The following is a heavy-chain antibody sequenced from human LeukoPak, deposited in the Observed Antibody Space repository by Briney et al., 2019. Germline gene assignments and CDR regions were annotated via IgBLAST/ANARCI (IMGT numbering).Heavy chain of an antibody. Sequence: SETLSLTCSVSGDSSSNHYWSWFRQPPGKGLECIGLIYTSGSTNYSPSLKSRVTMSVDTSNSQFSLNLNSVTAADTAVYFCARGSGWLPSNWGQGTLVTVSS. D-gene: IGHD5-12*01. J-gene: IGHJ4*02. CDR3: ARGSGWLPSN. CDR1: GDSSSNHY. V-gene: IGHV4-4*09. CDR2: IYTSGST.